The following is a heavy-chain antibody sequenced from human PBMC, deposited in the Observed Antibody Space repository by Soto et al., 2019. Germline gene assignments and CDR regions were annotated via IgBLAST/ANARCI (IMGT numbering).Heavy chain of an antibody. V-gene: IGHV1-3*01. Sequence: GASVKVSCKASGYTFTSYAMHWVRQAPGQRLEWMGWINAGNGNTKYSQKFQGRVTMTRDTSASTAYMEPSSLRSEETAVYYCASEIVGYYYYYGMDVWGQGTTVTVSS. J-gene: IGHJ6*02. CDR2: INAGNGNT. CDR3: ASEIVGYYYYYGMDV. CDR1: GYTFTSYA. D-gene: IGHD1-26*01.